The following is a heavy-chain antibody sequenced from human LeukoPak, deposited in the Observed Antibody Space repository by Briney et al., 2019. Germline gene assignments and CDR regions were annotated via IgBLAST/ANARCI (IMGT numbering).Heavy chain of an antibody. Sequence: SETLSLTCTVSGGSISSSSYYWGWIRQPPGKGLESIGSIYYSGSTYYNPSLKSRVTISVDTSKNQFSLKLSSVTAADAAVYYCARGRRSFGFDPWGQGTLVTVSS. V-gene: IGHV4-39*01. CDR2: IYYSGST. CDR1: GGSISSSSYY. J-gene: IGHJ5*02. CDR3: ARGRRSFGFDP. D-gene: IGHD1-14*01.